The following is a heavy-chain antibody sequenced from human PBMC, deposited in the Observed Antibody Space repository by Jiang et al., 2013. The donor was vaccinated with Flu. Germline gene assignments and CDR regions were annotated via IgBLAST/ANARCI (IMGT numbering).Heavy chain of an antibody. J-gene: IGHJ4*02. Sequence: VQLVESGGGVVQPGRSLRLSCAASGFTFSNYGMHWVRQAPGKGLEWVAVIWYDGSNKYYADSVKGRFTISRDNSKNTLYLQMNSLRVEDTAVYHCARGVRTVDYWGQGTLVTVSS. CDR3: ARGVRTVDY. V-gene: IGHV3-33*01. CDR2: IWYDGSNK. CDR1: GFTFSNYG. D-gene: IGHD4/OR15-4a*01.